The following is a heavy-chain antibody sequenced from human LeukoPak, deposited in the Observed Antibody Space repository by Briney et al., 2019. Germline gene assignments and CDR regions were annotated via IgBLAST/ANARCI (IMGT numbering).Heavy chain of an antibody. J-gene: IGHJ4*02. CDR1: GFAFSNYW. CDR3: ARAAAVSAIPPD. CDR2: INSDGSIT. D-gene: IGHD2-15*01. V-gene: IGHV3-74*01. Sequence: QPGGSLRLSCAASGFAFSNYWMHWVRQAPGKGLMWVSRINSDGSITSYADSVKGRFTISRDNAKNTLYLQMNSLRAEDTGVYYCARAAAVSAIPPDWGQGTLVIISS.